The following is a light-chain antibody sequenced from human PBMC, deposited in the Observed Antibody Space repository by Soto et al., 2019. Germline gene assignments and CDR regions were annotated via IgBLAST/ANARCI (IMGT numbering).Light chain of an antibody. CDR1: SSNIGSYA. CDR3: AAWDGSLNGYV. CDR2: SNN. V-gene: IGLV1-44*01. J-gene: IGLJ1*01. Sequence: QSVLTQPPPASGTPGQRVTISCSGSSSNIGSYAVNWYHQLPGTAPKLLIHSNNQRPSGVPDRFSGSKSGTSASLAITGLQSEDEADYYCAAWDGSLNGYVFGTGTKVTVL.